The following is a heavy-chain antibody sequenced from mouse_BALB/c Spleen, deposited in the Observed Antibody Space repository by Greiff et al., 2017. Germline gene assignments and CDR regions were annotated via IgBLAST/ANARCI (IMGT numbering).Heavy chain of an antibody. D-gene: IGHD1-1*01. CDR1: GFSLTSYG. CDR3: ARGGSSYLYYAMDY. V-gene: IGHV2-9*02. CDR2: IWAGGST. Sequence: VQGVESGPGLVAPSQSLSITCTVSGFSLTSYGVHWVRQPPGKGLEWLGVIWAGGSTNYNSALMSRLSISKDNSKSQVFLKMNSLQTDDTAMYYCARGGSSYLYYAMDYWGQGTSVTVSS. J-gene: IGHJ4*01.